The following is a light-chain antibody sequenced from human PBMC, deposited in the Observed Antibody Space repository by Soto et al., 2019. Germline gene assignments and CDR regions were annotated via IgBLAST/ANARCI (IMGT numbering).Light chain of an antibody. V-gene: IGKV3-20*01. Sequence: IVLTQSPGTLSLSPGERATLSCRASQSVSNNYLAWYKQKPGQAPRLLSYGASNRATGIPDRFSGSGSGTHFTLTISRLEPGDFAVYYCQHFGGTTFTFGQGTRLEI. CDR2: GAS. J-gene: IGKJ5*01. CDR1: QSVSNNY. CDR3: QHFGGTTFT.